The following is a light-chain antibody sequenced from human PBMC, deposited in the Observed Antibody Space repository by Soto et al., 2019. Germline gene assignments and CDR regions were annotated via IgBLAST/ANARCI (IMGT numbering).Light chain of an antibody. Sequence: EIVMTQSPATLCLSPGERATLSCRSSQSISSSYLAWYQQRPGQAPRLLIYGASSRATGIPDRFSGSGSGTEFTLTISRLEPEDFAVYYCQQYGSSSWTFGQGTKVDIK. J-gene: IGKJ1*01. CDR1: QSISSSY. V-gene: IGKV3-20*01. CDR3: QQYGSSSWT. CDR2: GAS.